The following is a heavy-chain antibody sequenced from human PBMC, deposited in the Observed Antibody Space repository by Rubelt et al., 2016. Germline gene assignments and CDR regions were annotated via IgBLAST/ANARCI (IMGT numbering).Heavy chain of an antibody. V-gene: IGHV1-18*01. CDR3: ARDEPYSSSWYDY. J-gene: IGHJ4*02. D-gene: IGHD6-13*01. CDR1: GYTFTSNG. CDR2: IGASHGNT. Sequence: QVQLVQSGAAVKKPGASVKVFCKASGYTFTSNGISWVRQAPGHGLEWLGRIGASHGNTNYAQKLQGRVTMTTDTSTSTAYMELRSLRSDDTAVYYCARDEPYSSSWYDYWGQGTLVTVSS.